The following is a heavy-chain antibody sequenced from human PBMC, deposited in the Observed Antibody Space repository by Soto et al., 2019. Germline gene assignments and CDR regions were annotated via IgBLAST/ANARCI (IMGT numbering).Heavy chain of an antibody. CDR1: GYAFAAYA. V-gene: IGHV1-3*04. CDR3: ARGGSALNRGVMYYFDN. D-gene: IGHD3-10*01. Sequence: QVQLVQSGAEVTKPGASVRISCMASGYAFAAYAIQWVRQAPGQGLEWMGWINSANGNTTVAQSFQGTVSFTRDISAKTAFMDLTSLTSEDTAVYYCARGGSALNRGVMYYFDNWGQGTPVTVSS. J-gene: IGHJ4*02. CDR2: INSANGNT.